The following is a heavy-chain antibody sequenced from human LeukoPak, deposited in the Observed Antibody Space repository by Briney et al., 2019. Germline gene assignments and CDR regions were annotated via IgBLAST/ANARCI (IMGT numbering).Heavy chain of an antibody. Sequence: GGSLRLSCAASGFTFSSNWMSWVRQAPGKGLEWVANIRQDGSEKYYVDSVKGRFTISRDNAKNSLYLQMNSLRAEDTAVYYCARDRGVNGGVIWGQGTMVTVSS. CDR2: IRQDGSEK. J-gene: IGHJ3*02. V-gene: IGHV3-7*03. D-gene: IGHD5/OR15-5a*01. CDR1: GFTFSSNW. CDR3: ARDRGVNGGVI.